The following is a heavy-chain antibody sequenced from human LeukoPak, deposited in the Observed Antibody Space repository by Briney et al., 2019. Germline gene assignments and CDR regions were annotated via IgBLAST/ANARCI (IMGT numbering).Heavy chain of an antibody. CDR2: ISSSGSTI. Sequence: PGGSLRLSCAASGFTFSSYEMNWVRQAPGKGLEWVSYISSSGSTIYYADSVKGRFTISRDNAKNSLYLQMNSLRDEDTAVYYCARDRYYYDSSGYYLGRAFDIWGQGTMVTVSS. V-gene: IGHV3-48*03. CDR1: GFTFSSYE. D-gene: IGHD3-22*01. CDR3: ARDRYYYDSSGYYLGRAFDI. J-gene: IGHJ3*02.